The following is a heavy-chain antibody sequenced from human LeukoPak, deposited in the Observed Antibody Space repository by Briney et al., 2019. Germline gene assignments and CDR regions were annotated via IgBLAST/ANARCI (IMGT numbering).Heavy chain of an antibody. V-gene: IGHV3-66*01. CDR2: IYSGGST. D-gene: IGHD3-16*01. CDR1: GFTVSSNY. CDR3: ARDGRGGPFDY. J-gene: IGHJ4*02. Sequence: GGSLRLSCAASGFTVSSNYMSWVRQAPGKGLEWVSVIYSGGSTYYADSVKGRFTTSRDNSKNTLYLQMNSLRAEDTAVYYCARDGRGGPFDYWGQGTLVTVSS.